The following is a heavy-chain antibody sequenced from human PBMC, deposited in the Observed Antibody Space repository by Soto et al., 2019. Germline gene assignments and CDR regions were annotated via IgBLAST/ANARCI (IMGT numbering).Heavy chain of an antibody. CDR3: ARGVYDSSGSYYP. CDR2: ISSSGGTI. D-gene: IGHD3-22*01. Sequence: EVQLVESGGGLVQPGGSLRLSCAASGFPFSSYEMNWVRQAPGKVLECISYISSSGGTISYADAVKGRCTISRDNAKNSRYLQMNSLRAEDTAVYYGARGVYDSSGSYYPWGQGTMVTVYS. CDR1: GFPFSSYE. V-gene: IGHV3-48*03. J-gene: IGHJ5*02.